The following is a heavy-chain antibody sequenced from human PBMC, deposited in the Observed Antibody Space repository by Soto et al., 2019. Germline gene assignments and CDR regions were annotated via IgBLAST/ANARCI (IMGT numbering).Heavy chain of an antibody. CDR3: AREDLYNWFDP. Sequence: SETLTLTCTVSGGSISSYYWSWIRQPPGKGLEWIGYIYYSGSTNYNPSLKSRVTISVDTSKNQFSLKLSSVTAADTAVYYCAREDLYNWFDPWGQGTLVTVSS. CDR1: GGSISSYY. CDR2: IYYSGST. V-gene: IGHV4-59*01. J-gene: IGHJ5*02.